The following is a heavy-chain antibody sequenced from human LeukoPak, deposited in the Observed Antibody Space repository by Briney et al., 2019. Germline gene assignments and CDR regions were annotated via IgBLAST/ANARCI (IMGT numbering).Heavy chain of an antibody. CDR1: GYAFTGHY. D-gene: IGHD3-22*01. Sequence: ASVKVSCKASGYAFTGHYMHWVRQAPGQGLEWMGWINPNSGGTNYAQKFQGRVTMTRDTSISTAYMELSRLRSDDTAVYYCASFHDDTTGYYYVYAFDIWGQGTLVTVSS. V-gene: IGHV1-2*02. CDR3: ASFHDDTTGYYYVYAFDI. CDR2: INPNSGGT. J-gene: IGHJ3*02.